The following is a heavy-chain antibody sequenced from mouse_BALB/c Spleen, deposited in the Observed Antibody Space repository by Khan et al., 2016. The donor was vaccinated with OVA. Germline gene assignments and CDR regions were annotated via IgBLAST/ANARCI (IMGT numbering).Heavy chain of an antibody. CDR3: ARLAYYYDSEGFAY. J-gene: IGHJ3*01. CDR2: ISTGGHYT. D-gene: IGHD1-1*01. Sequence: EVELVESGGDLVEPGGSLKLSCVASRFTFSTYGMSWVRQTPDKRLEWVATISTGGHYTYYPDSVRGRFTISRDNAKNTLYLQMTSLKSEDTAMFYCARLAYYYDSEGFAYWGQGTLVTVSA. V-gene: IGHV5-6*01. CDR1: RFTFSTYG.